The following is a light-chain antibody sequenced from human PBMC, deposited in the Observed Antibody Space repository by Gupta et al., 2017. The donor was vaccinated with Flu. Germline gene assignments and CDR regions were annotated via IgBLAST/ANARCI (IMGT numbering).Light chain of an antibody. CDR1: QSISSY. V-gene: IGKV1-39*01. Sequence: DIQMTQSPSSLSASVGDRVTITCRASQSISSYLNWYQQKPGKAPKLLTYAVSSLQSGVPSKFSGSGSGTDFTLTISSLQPEDFATYYCQQSYSSTWTFGQGTKVEIK. CDR2: AVS. CDR3: QQSYSSTWT. J-gene: IGKJ1*01.